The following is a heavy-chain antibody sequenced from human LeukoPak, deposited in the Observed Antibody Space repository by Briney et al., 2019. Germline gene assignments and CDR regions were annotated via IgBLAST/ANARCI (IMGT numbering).Heavy chain of an antibody. D-gene: IGHD3-22*01. CDR2: IYGDGRT. CDR3: ARGLFLSGYLDAFDI. CDR1: GFTVSNMY. Sequence: GGSLRLSCAASGFTVSNMYMTWVRQAPGKGLEWVSLIYGDGRTSYADSVKGRCTISRDNSKNTLDLQVNSLRVEDTAVYYCARGLFLSGYLDAFDIWGQGTVVTVSS. V-gene: IGHV3-53*01. J-gene: IGHJ3*02.